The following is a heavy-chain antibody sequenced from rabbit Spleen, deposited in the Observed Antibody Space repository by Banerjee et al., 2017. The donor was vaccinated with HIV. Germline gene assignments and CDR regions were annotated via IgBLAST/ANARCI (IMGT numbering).Heavy chain of an antibody. CDR3: ARDLPTVVGWNLSL. CDR2: INVVTGKA. Sequence: QEQLVESGGGLVQPGGSLKLSCKASGFDVSSYGVSWVRQAPGKGLTWIACINVVTGKAVYASWAKGRFTFSRTSSTTVTLQMTSLTAADTATYFCARDLPTVVGWNLSLWGQGTLVTVS. CDR1: GFDVSSYG. J-gene: IGHJ4*01. V-gene: IGHV1S45*01. D-gene: IGHD1-1*01.